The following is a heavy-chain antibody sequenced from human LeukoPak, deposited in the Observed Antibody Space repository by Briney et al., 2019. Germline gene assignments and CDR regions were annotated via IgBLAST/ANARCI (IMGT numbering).Heavy chain of an antibody. CDR3: ARDRLVVLAVNYYYGMDV. CDR2: IYYSGST. Sequence: SQTLSLTCTVSGGSISSGGYYWSWIRQHPGKGLEWIGYIYYSGSTYYNPSLKSRVTISVDTSKNQFSLKLSSVTAADTAVYYCARDRLVVLAVNYYYGMDVWGKGTTVTVSS. CDR1: GGSISSGGYY. D-gene: IGHD2-2*01. V-gene: IGHV4-31*03. J-gene: IGHJ6*04.